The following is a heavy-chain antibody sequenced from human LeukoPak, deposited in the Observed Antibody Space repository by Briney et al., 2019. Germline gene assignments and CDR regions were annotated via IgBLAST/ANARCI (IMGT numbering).Heavy chain of an antibody. V-gene: IGHV1-2*06. Sequence: GASVKVSCKASGYTFTSYDINWVRQATGQGLEWMGRINPNSGGTNYAQKFQGRVTMTRDTSISTAYMELSRLRSDDTAVYYCARGLVGATSWFDPWGQGTLVTVSS. CDR2: INPNSGGT. D-gene: IGHD1-26*01. CDR1: GYTFTSYD. J-gene: IGHJ5*02. CDR3: ARGLVGATSWFDP.